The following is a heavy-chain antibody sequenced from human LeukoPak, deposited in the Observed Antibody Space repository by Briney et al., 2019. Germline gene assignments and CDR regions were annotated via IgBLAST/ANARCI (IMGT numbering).Heavy chain of an antibody. CDR2: IRYGGSNK. Sequence: PGGSLRLSCAASGFTFSSYGMHWVRQAPSKGLEWVAFIRYGGSNKYYADSVKGRFTISRDNSKNTLHLQMNSLRAEDTAVYYCAKGKGSGSDLFYSYYYMDVWGKGTTVTVSS. CDR3: AKGKGSGSDLFYSYYYMDV. V-gene: IGHV3-30*02. J-gene: IGHJ6*03. CDR1: GFTFSSYG. D-gene: IGHD1-26*01.